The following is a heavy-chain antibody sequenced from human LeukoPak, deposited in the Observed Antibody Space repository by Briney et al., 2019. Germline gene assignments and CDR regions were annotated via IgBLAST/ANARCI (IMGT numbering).Heavy chain of an antibody. J-gene: IGHJ6*02. CDR3: ARDRNSLYYYYGMDV. CDR1: GGSISSYY. CDR2: IYTSGST. V-gene: IGHV4-4*07. D-gene: IGHD1-7*01. Sequence: SETLSLTCIVSGGSISSYYWSWIRQPAGEGLEWIGRIYTSGSTNYNPSLKSRVTMSVDTSKNQFSLKLSSVTAADTAVYYCARDRNSLYYYYGMDVWGQGTTVTVSS.